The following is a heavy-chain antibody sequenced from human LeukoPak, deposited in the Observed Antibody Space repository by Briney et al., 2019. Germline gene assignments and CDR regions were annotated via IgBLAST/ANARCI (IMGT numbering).Heavy chain of an antibody. CDR3: ASHLLYSSSWYSAYYFDY. J-gene: IGHJ4*02. CDR2: SSASGGST. D-gene: IGHD6-13*01. CDR1: GFTFSSYA. V-gene: IGHV3-23*01. Sequence: GGSLRLPCAASGFTFSSYAMSWVRQAPGKGLEWISASSASGGSTYYADSVKGRFTVSRDNSKNTLYLQMNSLRAEDTAVYYCASHLLYSSSWYSAYYFDYWGQGTLVTVSS.